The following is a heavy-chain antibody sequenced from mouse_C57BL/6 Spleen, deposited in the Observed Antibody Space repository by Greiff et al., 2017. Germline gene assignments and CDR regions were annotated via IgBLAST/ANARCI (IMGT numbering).Heavy chain of an antibody. D-gene: IGHD1-1*01. CDR3: ARHPASYYYGSSYVGYFDV. CDR1: GFTFSSYT. J-gene: IGHJ1*03. Sequence: EVKVEESGGGLVKPGGSLKLSCAASGFTFSSYTMSWVRQTPEKRLEWVATISGGGGNTYYPDSVKGRFTISSDNAKNTLYLQMSSLRSEDTAFYYCARHPASYYYGSSYVGYFDVWGTGTTVTVSS. CDR2: ISGGGGNT. V-gene: IGHV5-9*01.